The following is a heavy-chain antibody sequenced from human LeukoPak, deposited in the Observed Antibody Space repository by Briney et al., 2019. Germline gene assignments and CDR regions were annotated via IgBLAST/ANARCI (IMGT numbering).Heavy chain of an antibody. CDR1: GYTFTGYY. Sequence: ASVKVSCKASGYTFTGYYMHWVRQAPGQGLEWMGWISAYNGNTNYAQKLQGRVTMTRNTSITTAYMELSSLRSEDTAVYYCARGNKDYGDYARGLSDYWGQGTLVTVSS. CDR2: ISAYNGNT. V-gene: IGHV1-8*02. J-gene: IGHJ4*02. D-gene: IGHD4-17*01. CDR3: ARGNKDYGDYARGLSDY.